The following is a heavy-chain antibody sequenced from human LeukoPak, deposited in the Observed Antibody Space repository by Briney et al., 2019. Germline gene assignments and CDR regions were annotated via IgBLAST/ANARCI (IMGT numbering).Heavy chain of an antibody. D-gene: IGHD6-13*01. Sequence: ASVTVSFKASGYTFTSYGISWVRQAPGQGLEWMGWINPNSGGTNYAQKFQGWVTMTRDTSISTAYMELSRLRSDDTAVYYCARVGGIAAAGPPFDYWGQGTLVTVSS. CDR2: INPNSGGT. J-gene: IGHJ4*02. V-gene: IGHV1-2*04. CDR1: GYTFTSYG. CDR3: ARVGGIAAAGPPFDY.